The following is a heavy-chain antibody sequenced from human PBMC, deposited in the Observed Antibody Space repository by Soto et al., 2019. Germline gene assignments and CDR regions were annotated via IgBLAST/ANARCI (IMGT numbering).Heavy chain of an antibody. V-gene: IGHV4-59*01. Sequence: QVQLQESGPGLVKPSETLSLTCTVSGGSISSYYWSWIRQPPGKGLSWIGYIDSSGSTNYNPSLKSRVTISVDTSKIQFSLKLSSVTAADTAVYYCARDTPGPTGTPTYYYYGMDVWGQGNTVTVSS. CDR3: ARDTPGPTGTPTYYYYGMDV. CDR1: GGSISSYY. J-gene: IGHJ6*02. CDR2: IDSSGST. D-gene: IGHD1-1*01.